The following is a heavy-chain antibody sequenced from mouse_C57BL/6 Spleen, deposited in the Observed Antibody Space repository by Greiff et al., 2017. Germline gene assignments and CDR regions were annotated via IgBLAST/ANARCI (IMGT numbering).Heavy chain of an antibody. CDR2: IYPGDGDT. D-gene: IGHD1-1*01. V-gene: IGHV1-82*01. CDR3: AKSPHYYGSSSGAMDY. CDR1: GYAFSSSW. J-gene: IGHJ4*01. Sequence: QVQLQQSGPELVKPGASVKISCKASGYAFSSSWMNWVKQRPGKGLEWIGRIYPGDGDTNYNGKFKGKATLTADKSSSTAYMQLSSLTSEDSAVYFCAKSPHYYGSSSGAMDYWGQGTSVTVSS.